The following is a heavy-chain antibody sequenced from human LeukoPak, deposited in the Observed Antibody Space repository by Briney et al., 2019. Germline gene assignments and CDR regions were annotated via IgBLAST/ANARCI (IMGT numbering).Heavy chain of an antibody. Sequence: GASVKVSCKASGYTFTSYDISWVRQAPGQGLEWMGRISTYTGNTNYAQNVQGRLTMTTDTSTTTVYMELRRLRSDDTAVYYCATFVDPPYYFAYWGQGTLITVSS. CDR2: ISTYTGNT. CDR1: GYTFTSYD. J-gene: IGHJ4*02. CDR3: ATFVDPPYYFAY. V-gene: IGHV1-18*01. D-gene: IGHD5-24*01.